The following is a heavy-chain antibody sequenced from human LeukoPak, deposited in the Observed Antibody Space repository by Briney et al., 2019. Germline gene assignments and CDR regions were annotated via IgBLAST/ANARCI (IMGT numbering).Heavy chain of an antibody. V-gene: IGHV4-59*08. J-gene: IGHJ6*02. CDR2: IYYSGST. Sequence: NSSETLSLTCTVSGGSISSYYWSWIRQPPGKGLAWIGYIYYSGSTNYNPSLKSRVTISVDTSKNQFSLKLSSVTAADTAVYYCARTKLGYCSGGSCYSSGHGMDVWGQGTTVTVSS. CDR3: ARTKLGYCSGGSCYSSGHGMDV. D-gene: IGHD2-15*01. CDR1: GGSISSYY.